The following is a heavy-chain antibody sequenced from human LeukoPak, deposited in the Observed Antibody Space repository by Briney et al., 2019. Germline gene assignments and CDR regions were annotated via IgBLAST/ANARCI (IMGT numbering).Heavy chain of an antibody. V-gene: IGHV3-15*07. CDR3: TTGDYAWGSYRPKDF. CDR2: IKRKSDGETT. Sequence: PGGSLRLSCAASGFTFSDVWMNWVRQAPGMGLEWVGRIKRKSDGETTDYAAPVKGRFTISRDDSKNTLYLQMNSLKTEDTAVYYCTTGDYAWGSYRPKDFWGQGTLVTVSS. CDR1: GFTFSDVW. D-gene: IGHD3-16*02. J-gene: IGHJ4*02.